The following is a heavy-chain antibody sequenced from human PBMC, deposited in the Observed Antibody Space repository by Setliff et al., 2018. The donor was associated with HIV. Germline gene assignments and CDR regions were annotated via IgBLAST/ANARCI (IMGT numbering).Heavy chain of an antibody. CDR3: ARVALHCSSTSCFAGDYYYYMDV. CDR1: GGSISIGGYY. J-gene: IGHJ6*03. V-gene: IGHV4-31*02. CDR2: IYHNGST. D-gene: IGHD2-2*01. Sequence: SETLSLTCTVSGGSISIGGYYWGWIRQHPGKGLEWIGYIYHNGSTNYNSSLKSRVTISVDTSKNQFSLKLSSVTAADTAVYYCARVALHCSSTSCFAGDYYYYMDVWGKGTTVTVSS.